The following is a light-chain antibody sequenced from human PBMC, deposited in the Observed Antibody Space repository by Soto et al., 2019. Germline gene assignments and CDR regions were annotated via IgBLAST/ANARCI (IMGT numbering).Light chain of an antibody. V-gene: IGKV3D-15*01. CDR3: QQDNNWPLT. CDR2: DAS. Sequence: EIVLTQSPATLSVSPGERATLSCRASQTVSRNLAWYQQKPGQPPRLLIYDASTRASGIPGRFSGSGSETEFTLTISSLQSEDSAVYYCQQDNNWPLTFGGGTKVEIK. J-gene: IGKJ4*01. CDR1: QTVSRN.